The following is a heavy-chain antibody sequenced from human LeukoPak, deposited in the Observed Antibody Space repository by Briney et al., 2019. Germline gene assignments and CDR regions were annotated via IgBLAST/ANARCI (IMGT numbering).Heavy chain of an antibody. CDR3: VSFYETY. Sequence: GGSLRLSCAASGFIFSCCGLHWVRQAPGKGLVWVSHINSDGSWTSYADSVKGRFTISIDNAKNTVYLQMNSLRAEDTAVYYCVSFYETYWGRGTLVTVSS. CDR2: INSDGSWT. CDR1: GFIFSCCG. V-gene: IGHV3-74*01. J-gene: IGHJ4*02. D-gene: IGHD2/OR15-2a*01.